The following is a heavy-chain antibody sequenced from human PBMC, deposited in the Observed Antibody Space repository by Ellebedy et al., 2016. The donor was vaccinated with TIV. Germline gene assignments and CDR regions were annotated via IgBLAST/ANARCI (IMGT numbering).Heavy chain of an antibody. CDR3: AKPMGPGGRFDAFDI. D-gene: IGHD3-16*01. CDR1: GCTFSNYA. V-gene: IGHV3-23*01. CDR2: ITGIGTST. J-gene: IGHJ3*02. Sequence: GESLKISCAASGCTFSNYAMSWVRQAPGKGLEWVSAITGIGTSTYYADSVKGRFTISRDNSKNTLSLQMNSLRADDTAIYYCAKPMGPGGRFDAFDIWGQGTLVTVSS.